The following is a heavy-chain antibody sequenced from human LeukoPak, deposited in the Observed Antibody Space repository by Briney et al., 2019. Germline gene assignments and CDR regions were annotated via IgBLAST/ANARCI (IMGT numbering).Heavy chain of an antibody. D-gene: IGHD4-23*01. V-gene: IGHV4-34*01. J-gene: IGHJ3*02. CDR2: INHSGST. CDR1: GGSFSGYY. Sequence: SETLSLTCAVYGGSFSGYYWSWIRQPPGKGLEWIGEINHSGSTNYNPSLKSRVTISVDTSKNQFSLKLSSVTAADTAVYYCARGDYKLRWYPRAFDIWGQGTIVTVSS. CDR3: ARGDYKLRWYPRAFDI.